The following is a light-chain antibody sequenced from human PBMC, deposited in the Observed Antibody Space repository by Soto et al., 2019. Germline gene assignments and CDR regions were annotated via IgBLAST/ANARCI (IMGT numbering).Light chain of an antibody. CDR3: QQLNSYPLT. CDR1: QGIGRD. J-gene: IGKJ4*01. Sequence: DIQLTQSPSFLSVSVGDRVTITCRASQGIGRDLAWYQQKPGKAPKLLIYAASTLQSGVPSRFSGSGSGTEFTLTISSLQPEDFAAYSCQQLNSYPLTFGGGTKVEIK. CDR2: AAS. V-gene: IGKV1-9*01.